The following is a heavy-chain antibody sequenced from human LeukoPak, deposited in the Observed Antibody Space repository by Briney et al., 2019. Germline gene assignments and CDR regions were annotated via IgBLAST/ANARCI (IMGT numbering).Heavy chain of an antibody. CDR1: GFTFSSYS. D-gene: IGHD3-10*01. CDR3: ARNVLLWFGEFGTEDYYYYYYGMDV. J-gene: IGHJ6*02. CDR2: ISSSSSYI. Sequence: PGGSLRLSCAASGFTFSSYSMNWVRQAPGKGLEWVSSISSSSSYIYYADSVKGRFTISRDNAKNSLYLQMNGLRAEDTAVYYCARNVLLWFGEFGTEDYYYYYYGMDVWGQGTTVTVSS. V-gene: IGHV3-21*01.